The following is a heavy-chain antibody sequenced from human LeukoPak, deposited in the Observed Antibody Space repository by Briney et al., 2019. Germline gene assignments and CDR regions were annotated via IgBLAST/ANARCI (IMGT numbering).Heavy chain of an antibody. CDR2: INSDGSST. V-gene: IGHV3-74*01. D-gene: IGHD6-13*01. CDR1: GFTFSSYW. Sequence: GGSLRLSCAASGFTFSSYWMHWVRQAPGKGLVWVSRINSDGSSTSYADSVKGRFTISRDNAKNTLYLQMNSLRAEDTAVYYCAGSNIPGTAAAGNPLDYWGQGTLVTVSS. CDR3: AGSNIPGTAAAGNPLDY. J-gene: IGHJ4*02.